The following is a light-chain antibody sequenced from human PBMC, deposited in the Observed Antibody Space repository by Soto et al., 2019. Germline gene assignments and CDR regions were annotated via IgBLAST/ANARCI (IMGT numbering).Light chain of an antibody. CDR2: AAS. CDR1: QSVSNY. CDR3: QQSYSTPLT. V-gene: IGKV1-39*01. J-gene: IGKJ4*01. Sequence: IWMTQSPSLLSASTGDRVTISCRASQSVSNYLNWYQQKPGKAPTLLIYAASTLQSGVPSRFSGSGSGTDFTLTISSLQPEDFATYYCQQSYSTPLTFGGGTKV.